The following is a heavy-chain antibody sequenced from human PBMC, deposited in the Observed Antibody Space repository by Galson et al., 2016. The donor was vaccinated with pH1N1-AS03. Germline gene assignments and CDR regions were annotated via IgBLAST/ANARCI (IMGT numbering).Heavy chain of an antibody. V-gene: IGHV3-30*18. CDR1: GFTISNFG. D-gene: IGHD3/OR15-3a*01. CDR3: ANDFNYDFWSGYSFY. J-gene: IGHJ4*02. CDR2: ISFDGTNK. Sequence: SLRLSCAASGFTISNFGMLWVRQAPGQGLGWVAIISFDGTNKYYAGSVKGRFSISRDNSKNTLFLQMSALRAEDTAVYYCANDFNYDFWSGYSFYWGQGALVTVSS.